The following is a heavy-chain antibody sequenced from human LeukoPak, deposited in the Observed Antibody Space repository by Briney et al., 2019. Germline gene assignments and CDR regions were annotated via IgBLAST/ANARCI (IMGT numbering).Heavy chain of an antibody. J-gene: IGHJ4*02. CDR2: INPSGGST. CDR3: ARGDQLELTPPIDY. D-gene: IGHD1-1*01. Sequence: ASVKVCCKASGYTFTRYYMHWVRQAPGQGLEWMGIINPSGGSTSYAQKFQGRVTMTRDMSTSTVHMELSSLRSKDTAVYYCARGDQLELTPPIDYWGQGTLVTVSS. V-gene: IGHV1-46*01. CDR1: GYTFTRYY.